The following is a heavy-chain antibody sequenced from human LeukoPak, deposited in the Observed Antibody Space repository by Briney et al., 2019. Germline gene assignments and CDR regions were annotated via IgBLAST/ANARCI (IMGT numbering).Heavy chain of an antibody. J-gene: IGHJ3*02. V-gene: IGHV4-59*02. Sequence: TETLSLTCTVSGGSVRSCYWSWIRQPPGEGLEWIAYIHNSGSTNYNPSLKSRVTISVDTSKNQLSLKLRSVTAADTAVYYCVRDWEGYNFDIWGQGTMVTVSS. CDR1: GGSVRSCY. D-gene: IGHD5-12*01. CDR3: VRDWEGYNFDI. CDR2: IHNSGST.